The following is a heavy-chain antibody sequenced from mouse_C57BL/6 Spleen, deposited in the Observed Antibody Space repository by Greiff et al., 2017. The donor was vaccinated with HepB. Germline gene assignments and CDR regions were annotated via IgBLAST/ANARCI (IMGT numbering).Heavy chain of an antibody. J-gene: IGHJ1*03. CDR1: GFSFTSYG. D-gene: IGHD1-1*01. CDR3: AKPYYYASPFDV. CDR2: IWRGGST. V-gene: IGHV2-5*01. Sequence: VQLQQSGPGLVQPSQCLSITCTVSGFSFTSYGVHWVRQSPGKGLEWLGVIWRGGSTDYNAAFMSRLSITKDNSKSQVFFKMNSLQADDTAIYYCAKPYYYASPFDVWGTGTTVTVSS.